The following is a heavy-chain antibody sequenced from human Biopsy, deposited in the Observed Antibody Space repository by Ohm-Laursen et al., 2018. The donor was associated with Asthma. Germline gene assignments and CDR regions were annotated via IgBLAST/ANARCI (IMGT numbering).Heavy chain of an antibody. J-gene: IGHJ3*02. CDR3: ARQSGQDYGDSSGFDI. D-gene: IGHD3-22*01. CDR1: GFVFSQCG. CDR2: VSSDGHNK. Sequence: RSLRLSCAASGFVFSQCGMHWVRQGPGKGLEWLALVSSDGHNKYYEDSVKGRFTISRDNSRNRLYLQINRLTVEDSAVYFCARQSGQDYGDSSGFDIWGQGTKVAVSS. V-gene: IGHV3-30*03.